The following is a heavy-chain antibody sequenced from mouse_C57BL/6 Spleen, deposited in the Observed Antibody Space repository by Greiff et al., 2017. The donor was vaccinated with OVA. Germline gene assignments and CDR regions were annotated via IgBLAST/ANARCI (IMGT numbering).Heavy chain of an antibody. D-gene: IGHD1-1*01. Sequence: EVQVVESGGGLVKPGGSLTLSCAASGFTFSDYGMHWVRQAPEKGLEWVAYISSGSSTIYYADTVKGRFTISRDNAKNTLFLQMTSLRSEDTAMYYCARPPTDWYFDVWGTGTTVTVSS. CDR2: ISSGSSTI. CDR1: GFTFSDYG. CDR3: ARPPTDWYFDV. V-gene: IGHV5-17*01. J-gene: IGHJ1*03.